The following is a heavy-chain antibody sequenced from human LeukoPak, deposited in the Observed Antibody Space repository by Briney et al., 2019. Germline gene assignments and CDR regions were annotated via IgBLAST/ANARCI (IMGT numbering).Heavy chain of an antibody. J-gene: IGHJ3*02. CDR2: INPNSGGT. Sequence: ASVKVSCKASGYTFTGYYMHWVRQAPGQGLEWMGWINPNSGGTNYAQKFQGRVTMTRDTSISTAYMELSSLRSDDTAVYYCARWGRYYDFWSGSFDIWGQGTMVTVSS. CDR1: GYTFTGYY. CDR3: ARWGRYYDFWSGSFDI. D-gene: IGHD3-3*01. V-gene: IGHV1-2*02.